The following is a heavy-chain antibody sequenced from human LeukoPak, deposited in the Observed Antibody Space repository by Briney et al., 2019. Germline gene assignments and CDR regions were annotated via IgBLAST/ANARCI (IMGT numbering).Heavy chain of an antibody. CDR2: INPNSGGT. D-gene: IGHD4-17*01. Sequence: ASVKVSCKASGYTFTGYYMHWVRQAPGQGLEWMGWINPNSGGTNYAQKFQGRVTMTRDTPISTAYMELSRLRSDDTAVYYCARPYGDYVSEYYFDYWGQGTLVTVSS. J-gene: IGHJ4*02. CDR3: ARPYGDYVSEYYFDY. CDR1: GYTFTGYY. V-gene: IGHV1-2*02.